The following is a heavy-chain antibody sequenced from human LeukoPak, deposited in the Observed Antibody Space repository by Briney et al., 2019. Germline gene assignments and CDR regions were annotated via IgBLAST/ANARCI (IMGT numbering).Heavy chain of an antibody. D-gene: IGHD2-15*01. V-gene: IGHV3-15*01. CDR2: IKSKTDGGTT. Sequence: GGSLRLSCAASGFTFSNAWMSWVRQAPGKGLEWVGRIKSKTDGGTTDYAAPVKGRFTISRDDSKNTLYLQMNSLRAEDTAVYYCAKALVDFDIWGQGTMVTVSS. J-gene: IGHJ3*02. CDR1: GFTFSNAW. CDR3: AKALVDFDI.